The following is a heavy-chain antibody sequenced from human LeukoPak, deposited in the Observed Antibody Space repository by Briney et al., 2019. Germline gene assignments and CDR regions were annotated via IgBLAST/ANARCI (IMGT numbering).Heavy chain of an antibody. Sequence: SETLSLTCTVSGGSISSGGYYWSWIRQHPGKGLEWIGYIYFSGSTYYNPSLKSRVPISVDTSKNQFSLKLSSVTAADTAVYYCARGLLFSWFDPWGQGTLVTVSS. V-gene: IGHV4-31*03. CDR3: ARGLLFSWFDP. CDR2: IYFSGST. D-gene: IGHD2-21*02. CDR1: GGSISSGGYY. J-gene: IGHJ5*02.